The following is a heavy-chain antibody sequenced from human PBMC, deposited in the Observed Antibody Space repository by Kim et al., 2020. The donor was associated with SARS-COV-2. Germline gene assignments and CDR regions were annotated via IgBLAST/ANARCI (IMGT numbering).Heavy chain of an antibody. D-gene: IGHD6-19*01. V-gene: IGHV3-23*01. CDR3: AKVTSGCCGWFEYFQH. CDR1: GFTFNTYA. J-gene: IGHJ1*01. CDR2: ISGSGDRT. Sequence: GGSLRLSCAASGFTFNTYAMSWVRQAPGKGLEWVSGISGSGDRTSYADSVRGRFTISRDNSKNTLYLQMDSLRAEDTASYYCAKVTSGCCGWFEYFQHWGRGNLVTLST.